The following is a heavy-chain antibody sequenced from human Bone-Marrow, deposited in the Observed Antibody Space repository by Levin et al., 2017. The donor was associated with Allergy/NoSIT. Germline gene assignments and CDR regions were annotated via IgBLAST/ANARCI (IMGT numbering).Heavy chain of an antibody. D-gene: IGHD5/OR15-5a*01. CDR2: IGGVGDTT. J-gene: IGHJ4*02. CDR3: AKMEGRNLLSLRLWHGSVYYFDN. CDR1: VFTLNFHA. Sequence: GGSLRLSCEASVFTLNFHAMTWVRQAPGKGLEWVASIGGVGDTTFYADFVNGRFTISRDNSKNTVYLQMSSLRVEDTAVYYCAKMEGRNLLSLRLWHGSVYYFDNWGSGTQVTVSS. V-gene: IGHV3-23*01.